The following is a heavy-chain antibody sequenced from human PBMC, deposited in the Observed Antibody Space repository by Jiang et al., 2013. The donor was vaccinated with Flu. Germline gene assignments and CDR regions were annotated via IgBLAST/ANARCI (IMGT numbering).Heavy chain of an antibody. CDR3: ASGAEWELLVH. CDR1: GFTFSSYA. D-gene: IGHD1-26*01. V-gene: IGHV3-30-3*01. J-gene: IGHJ4*02. CDR2: ISYDGSNK. Sequence: GVVQPGRSLRLSCAASGFTFSSYAMHWVRQAPGKGLEWVAVISYDGSNKYYADSVKGRFTISRDNSKNTLYLQMNSLRAEDTAVYYCASGAEWELLVHWGQGTLVTVSS.